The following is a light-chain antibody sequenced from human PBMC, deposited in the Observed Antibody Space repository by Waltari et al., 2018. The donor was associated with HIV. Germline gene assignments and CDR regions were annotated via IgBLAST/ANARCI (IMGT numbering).Light chain of an antibody. V-gene: IGLV1-44*01. Sequence: QSVLTQPPPASGTPGQRVTSPCSGTSSNIGSHTVNWYQQLPGTAPKLLSYSNNQRPSGVPDRFSGSKSGTSASLAISGLQSEDEADYYCAAWDDSLNGLVFGTGTKVTVL. J-gene: IGLJ1*01. CDR3: AAWDDSLNGLV. CDR1: SSNIGSHT. CDR2: SNN.